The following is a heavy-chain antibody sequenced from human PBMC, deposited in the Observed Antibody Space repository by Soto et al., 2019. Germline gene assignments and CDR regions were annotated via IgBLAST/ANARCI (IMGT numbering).Heavy chain of an antibody. D-gene: IGHD2-15*01. J-gene: IGHJ5*02. Sequence: TLSLTCTVSGGSISSGGYYWSWIRQHPGKGLEWIGYIYYSGSTYYNPSLKSRVTISVDTSKNQFSLKLSSVTAADTAVYYCARVDCSGGSCYSGWFDPWGQGTLVTVSS. V-gene: IGHV4-31*03. CDR3: ARVDCSGGSCYSGWFDP. CDR1: GGSISSGGYY. CDR2: IYYSGST.